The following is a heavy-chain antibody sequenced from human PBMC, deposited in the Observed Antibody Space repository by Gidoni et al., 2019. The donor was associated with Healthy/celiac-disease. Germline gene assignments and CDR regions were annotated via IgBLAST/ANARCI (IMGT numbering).Heavy chain of an antibody. D-gene: IGHD6-19*01. Sequence: QVQLQQWGAGLLKPSETLSLTCAVYGGSFSGYYWSWIRQPPGKGLEWIGEINHSGSTNYNPSLKSRVTISVDTSKNQFSLKLSSVTAADTAVYYCARAPRTYSSGWYYYFDYWGQGTLVTVSS. V-gene: IGHV4-34*01. CDR1: GGSFSGYY. J-gene: IGHJ4*02. CDR3: ARAPRTYSSGWYYYFDY. CDR2: INHSGST.